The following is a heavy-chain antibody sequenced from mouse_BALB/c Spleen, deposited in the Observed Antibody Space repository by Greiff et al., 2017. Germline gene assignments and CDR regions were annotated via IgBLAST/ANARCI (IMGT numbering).Heavy chain of an antibody. CDR2: IDPANGNT. CDR3: ELRRRKGYYFDD. Sequence: VQLQQSGAELVKPGASVKLSCTASGFNIKDTYMHWVKQRPEQGLEWIGRIDPANGNTKYDPKFPGKATITADTSSNTAYLQLSSLTSEDTAVYYGELRRRKGYYFDDWGQGTTLTVSS. D-gene: IGHD1-2*01. J-gene: IGHJ2*01. V-gene: IGHV14-3*02. CDR1: GFNIKDTY.